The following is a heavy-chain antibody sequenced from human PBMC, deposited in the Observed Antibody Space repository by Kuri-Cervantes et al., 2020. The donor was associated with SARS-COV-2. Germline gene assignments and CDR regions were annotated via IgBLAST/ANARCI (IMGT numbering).Heavy chain of an antibody. CDR2: ISIDGRNT. CDR1: GFIFSEYA. J-gene: IGHJ4*02. Sequence: GGSLRLSCEASGFIFSEYAMDWVRQAPGKGLEWVAIISIDGRNTKFADSVEGRFTISRDNSKNTVFLQMDSLRAEDTAVYYCARDSGPLRYAYFDYWGLGALVTVSS. V-gene: IGHV3-30*04. D-gene: IGHD3-9*01. CDR3: ARDSGPLRYAYFDY.